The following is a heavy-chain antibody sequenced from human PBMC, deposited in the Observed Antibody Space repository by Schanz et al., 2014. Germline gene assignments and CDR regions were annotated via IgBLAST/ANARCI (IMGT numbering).Heavy chain of an antibody. CDR2: INPSGGST. V-gene: IGHV1-18*01. J-gene: IGHJ3*02. CDR1: GYTFTSHG. D-gene: IGHD5-12*01. CDR3: ARGGGPEDVFDI. Sequence: QGQLVQSGPEVKKPGASVKVSCKASGYTFTSHGISWVRQAPGQGLEWMGMINPSGGSTTYAQKLQGRVTMTADTSTSTAYMDLRSLRSDDTAVYYCARGGGPEDVFDIWGQGTILTVSS.